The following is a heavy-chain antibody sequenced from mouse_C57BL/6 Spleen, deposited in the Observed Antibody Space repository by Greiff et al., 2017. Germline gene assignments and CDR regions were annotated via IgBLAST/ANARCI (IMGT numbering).Heavy chain of an antibody. CDR3: ARKGRGRDFAMDY. CDR1: GYSFTGYY. CDR2: INPSTGGT. V-gene: IGHV1-42*01. J-gene: IGHJ4*01. Sequence: VQLQQSGPELVKPGASVKISCKASGYSFTGYYMNWVKQSPEKSLEWIGEINPSTGGTTYNQKFKAKATLTVDKSSSTAYMQLKSLTSEDSAVYYCARKGRGRDFAMDYWGQGTSVTVSS. D-gene: IGHD3-3*01.